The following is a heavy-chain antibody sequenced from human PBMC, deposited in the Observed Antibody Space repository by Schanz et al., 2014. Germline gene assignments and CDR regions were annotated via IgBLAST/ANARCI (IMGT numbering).Heavy chain of an antibody. D-gene: IGHD3-9*01. CDR1: GFTFSSYT. Sequence: EVQLLESGGGLVQPGGSLRLSCAASGFTFSSYTMNWVRQAPGKGLEWVSAISGSGGSTVYADSVKGRFTISRDNSNNTVVLQMNSLRAEDTAVYYCAKHVRSLTGNDYWGQGALVTVSS. V-gene: IGHV3-23*01. CDR3: AKHVRSLTGNDY. J-gene: IGHJ4*02. CDR2: ISGSGGST.